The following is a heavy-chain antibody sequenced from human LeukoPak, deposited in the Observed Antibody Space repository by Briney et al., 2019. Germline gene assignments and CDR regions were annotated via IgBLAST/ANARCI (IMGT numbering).Heavy chain of an antibody. V-gene: IGHV1-69*05. Sequence: SVKVSCKASGGTFSSYAISWVRQAPGQGLEWMGGIIPIFGTANYAQKFQGRVTITTDESTSTAYMELSSLRSEDTAVYYCARSPEEVAVHNYYFDYWGQGTLVTVSS. J-gene: IGHJ4*02. CDR3: ARSPEEVAVHNYYFDY. CDR2: IIPIFGTA. CDR1: GGTFSSYA. D-gene: IGHD1-1*01.